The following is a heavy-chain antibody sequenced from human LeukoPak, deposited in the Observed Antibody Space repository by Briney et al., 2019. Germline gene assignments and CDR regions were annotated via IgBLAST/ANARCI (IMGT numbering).Heavy chain of an antibody. CDR2: IRAYNGNT. V-gene: IGHV1-18*04. J-gene: IGHJ3*02. CDR3: ARARVLLWFGVERGDAFDI. Sequence: GASVKVSCKASGYSFTSHYMHWVRQAPGQGLEWLGWIRAYNGNTNYAQKLQGRVTMTTDTSTRTAYMELRSLRSDDTAVYYCARARVLLWFGVERGDAFDIWGQGTMVTVSS. D-gene: IGHD3-10*01. CDR1: GYSFTSHY.